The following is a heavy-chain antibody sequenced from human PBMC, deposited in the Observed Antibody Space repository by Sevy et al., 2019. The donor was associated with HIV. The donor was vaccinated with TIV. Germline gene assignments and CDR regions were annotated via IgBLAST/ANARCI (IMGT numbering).Heavy chain of an antibody. Sequence: SETRSLTCTVSGDSITRYFWSWIRQPPGKGLEWIGYMYHSGSTNYNPSLKRRVSLSIDTSKNEFSLTLSSVTAADTAVYYCARDYRRDFWSGYSNYFDPWGPGILVTVSS. V-gene: IGHV4-59*01. CDR3: ARDYRRDFWSGYSNYFDP. CDR2: MYHSGST. J-gene: IGHJ5*02. CDR1: GDSITRYF. D-gene: IGHD3-3*01.